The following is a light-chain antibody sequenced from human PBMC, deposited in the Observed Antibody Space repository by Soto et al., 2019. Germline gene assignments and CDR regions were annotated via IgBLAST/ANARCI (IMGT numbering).Light chain of an antibody. Sequence: EIVLTQSPGTLSLSPGERATLSCWASQSVSSSDLAWYQQKPGQAPRLLIHGTSRRATGIPDRFSGSGSGTDFTLTISRVEHEDFADYYCQQYGSSTYTFGLGTKLEIK. CDR1: QSVSSSD. J-gene: IGKJ2*01. V-gene: IGKV3-20*01. CDR3: QQYGSSTYT. CDR2: GTS.